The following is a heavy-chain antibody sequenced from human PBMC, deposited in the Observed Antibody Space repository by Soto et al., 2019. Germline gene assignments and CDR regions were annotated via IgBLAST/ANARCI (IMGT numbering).Heavy chain of an antibody. CDR1: GWSFSGYY. CDR3: ARDVVVVPAAMEPDYYYYMDV. V-gene: IGHV4-34*01. Sequence: SETLSLTCAFYGWSFSGYYWSLIRQPPGKGLEWIGEINHSGSTNYNPSLKSRVTISVDTSKNQFSLKLSSVTAADTAVYYCARDVVVVPAAMEPDYYYYMDVWGKGTTVTVSS. CDR2: INHSGST. J-gene: IGHJ6*03. D-gene: IGHD2-2*01.